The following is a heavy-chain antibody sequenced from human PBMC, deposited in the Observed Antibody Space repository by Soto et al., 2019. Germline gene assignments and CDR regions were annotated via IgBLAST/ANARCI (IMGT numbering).Heavy chain of an antibody. Sequence: SETLSLTCAVSGYSISSGYYLVLIRQPPGKGLEWIGSIYHSGSTYYNPSLKSRVTISVDTSKNQFSLQLSSVTAADTAVYYCARWRGRDAFDIWGQGRMVTVSS. V-gene: IGHV4-38-2*01. J-gene: IGHJ3*02. D-gene: IGHD3-10*01. CDR3: ARWRGRDAFDI. CDR1: GYSISSGYY. CDR2: IYHSGST.